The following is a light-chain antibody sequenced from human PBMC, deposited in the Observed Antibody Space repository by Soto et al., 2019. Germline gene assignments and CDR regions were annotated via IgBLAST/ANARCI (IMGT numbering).Light chain of an antibody. J-gene: IGKJ4*01. CDR1: QSVNIY. CDR2: DAS. Sequence: IVLTHSPATLSLSPGERATLSCRASQSVNIYLAWYQQKPGQAPRLLIYDASNRATGIPARFSGSGSGTDFTLTISSIEPEDIAVYYCQQRSNWRVTFGGGTKVDIK. CDR3: QQRSNWRVT. V-gene: IGKV3-11*01.